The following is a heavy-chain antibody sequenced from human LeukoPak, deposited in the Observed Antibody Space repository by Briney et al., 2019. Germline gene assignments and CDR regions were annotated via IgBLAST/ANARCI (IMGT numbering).Heavy chain of an antibody. Sequence: GVSVKVSCKASGYTFTGYYMHWVRQAPGQGLEWMGRIIPILGIANYAQKFQGRVTITADKSTSTAYMELSSLRSEDTAVYYCARLNVVEMATASRGAFDIWGQGTMVTVSS. CDR1: GYTFTGYY. D-gene: IGHD5-24*01. CDR3: ARLNVVEMATASRGAFDI. V-gene: IGHV1-69*02. CDR2: IIPILGIA. J-gene: IGHJ3*02.